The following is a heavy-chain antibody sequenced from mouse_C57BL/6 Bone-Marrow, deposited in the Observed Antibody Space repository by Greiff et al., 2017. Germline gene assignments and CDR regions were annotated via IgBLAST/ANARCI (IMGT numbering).Heavy chain of an antibody. J-gene: IGHJ1*03. V-gene: IGHV5-2*03. CDR1: EYEFPSHD. CDR3: ARHHYGSSYWYFGV. CDR2: INSDGGST. Sequence: EVKVEESGGGLVQPGESLKLSCESTEYEFPSHDMSWVRKTPEKRLELVAAINSDGGSTYYPDTMERRFTISRDNTKETLYLQMSSLRSEDTALYYCARHHYGSSYWYFGVWGTGTTVTVSS. D-gene: IGHD1-1*01.